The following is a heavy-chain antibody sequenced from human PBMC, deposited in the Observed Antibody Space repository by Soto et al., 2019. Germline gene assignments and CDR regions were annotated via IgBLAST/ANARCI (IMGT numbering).Heavy chain of an antibody. CDR2: IHYSGST. J-gene: IGHJ3*02. CDR1: GDSMSRYY. D-gene: IGHD2-15*01. CDR3: ARERCSGGSCAFDI. Sequence: SETLSLTCTVSGDSMSRYYWSWIRQPPGKGLEWIGYIHYSGSTDHNPSLKSRVIISVDTSKNQFSLRLSSVTAADTAVYYCARERCSGGSCAFDIWGQGTMVTVSS. V-gene: IGHV4-59*01.